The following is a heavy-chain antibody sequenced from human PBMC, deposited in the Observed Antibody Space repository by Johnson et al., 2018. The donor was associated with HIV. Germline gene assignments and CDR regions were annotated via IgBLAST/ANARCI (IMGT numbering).Heavy chain of an antibody. V-gene: IGHV3-30*04. CDR3: ARAKSTVFLHDAFDI. CDR1: GFTFSSYA. CDR2: ISYDGRNK. D-gene: IGHD4-17*01. Sequence: QVQLVESGGGVVQPGRSLRLSCAASGFTFSSYAMHWVRQAPGKGLEWVALISYDGRNKYYADYVKGRFTISRDNSKNTLYLQMNSLRAEDTAVYYCARAKSTVFLHDAFDIWGQGTMVTVSS. J-gene: IGHJ3*02.